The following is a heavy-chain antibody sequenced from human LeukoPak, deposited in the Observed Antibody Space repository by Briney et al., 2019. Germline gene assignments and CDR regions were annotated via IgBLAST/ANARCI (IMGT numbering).Heavy chain of an antibody. V-gene: IGHV1-69*13. J-gene: IGHJ4*02. D-gene: IGHD1-26*01. CDR3: ARPLNSGSYYLFDY. Sequence: SVKVSCKASGGTFSSYAIGWVRQAPGQGLEWMGGIIPIFGTANYAQKFQGRVTITADESTSTAYMELSSLRSEDTAVYYCARPLNSGSYYLFDYWGQGTLVTVSS. CDR1: GGTFSSYA. CDR2: IIPIFGTA.